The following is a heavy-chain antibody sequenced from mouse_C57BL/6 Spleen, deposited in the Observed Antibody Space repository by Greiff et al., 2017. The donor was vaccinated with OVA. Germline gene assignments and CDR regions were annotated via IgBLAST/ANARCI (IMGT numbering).Heavy chain of an antibody. CDR1: GYTFTSYW. D-gene: IGHD2-4*01. Sequence: EVKLVESGTVLARPGASVKMSCKTSGYTFTSYWMHWVKQRPGQGLEWIGAIYPGNSDTSYNQKFKGKAKLTAVTSAITAYMGLSSLTNEDSAIYYCTRTPYYDYDQGAYYFDYWGQGTTLTVSS. J-gene: IGHJ2*01. V-gene: IGHV1-5*01. CDR3: TRTPYYDYDQGAYYFDY. CDR2: IYPGNSDT.